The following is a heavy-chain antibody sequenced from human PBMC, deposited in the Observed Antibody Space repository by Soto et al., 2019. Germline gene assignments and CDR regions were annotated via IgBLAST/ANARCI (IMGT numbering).Heavy chain of an antibody. D-gene: IGHD6-19*01. CDR1: GFTFSSYA. CDR2: ISGSGGST. Sequence: EVQLLESGGGLVQPGGSLRLSCAASGFTFSSYALSWVRQAPGKGLEWVSVISGSGGSTYYADSVKGRFTISRDNSKNTLYLQMNSLRGDDTAVYYCAKSSGWFHPFDYWGQGTLVTVSS. CDR3: AKSSGWFHPFDY. V-gene: IGHV3-23*01. J-gene: IGHJ4*02.